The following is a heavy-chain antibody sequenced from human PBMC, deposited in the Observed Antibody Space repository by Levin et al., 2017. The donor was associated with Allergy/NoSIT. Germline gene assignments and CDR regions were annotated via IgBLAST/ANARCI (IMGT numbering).Heavy chain of an antibody. CDR2: IWYDGSNK. J-gene: IGHJ4*02. D-gene: IGHD3-16*02. V-gene: IGHV3-33*01. Sequence: GGSLRLSCAASGFTFSSYGMHWVRQAPGKGLEWVAVIWYDGSNKYYADSVKGRFTISRDNSKNTLYLQMNSLRAEDTAVYYCAREGVDYDYIWGSYRLPFDYWGQGTLVTVSS. CDR3: AREGVDYDYIWGSYRLPFDY. CDR1: GFTFSSYG.